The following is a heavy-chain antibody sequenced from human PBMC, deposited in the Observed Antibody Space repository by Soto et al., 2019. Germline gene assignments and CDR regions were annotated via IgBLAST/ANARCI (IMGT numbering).Heavy chain of an antibody. V-gene: IGHV4-30-4*01. D-gene: IGHD3-22*01. CDR3: ARDLPTMIIDS. CDR1: TGSMTNGDYY. CDR2: IHHSGTT. Sequence: KTSETLSLTCTVSTGSMTNGDYYWSWIRLPPGNGLEWIGNIHHSGTTYSNPSLRSRLAISVDPPNNKFSLKLRSVTAADTAVYFCARDLPTMIIDSWGQGAMVTVYS. J-gene: IGHJ5*01.